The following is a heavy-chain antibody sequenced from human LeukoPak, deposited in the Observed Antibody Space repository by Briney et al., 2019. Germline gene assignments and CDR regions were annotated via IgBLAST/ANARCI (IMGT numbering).Heavy chain of an antibody. J-gene: IGHJ3*02. V-gene: IGHV1-2*02. D-gene: IGHD3-10*01. CDR2: INPNSGGT. CDR1: GYTFTGYY. CDR3: ARKITMVRGLRRPYDAFDI. Sequence: ASVKVSCKASGYTFTGYYMHWVRQAPGQGLEWMGWINPNSGGTNYAQKFQGRVTMTRDTSISTAYMELSRLRSDDTAVYYCARKITMVRGLRRPYDAFDIWGQGTMVTVSS.